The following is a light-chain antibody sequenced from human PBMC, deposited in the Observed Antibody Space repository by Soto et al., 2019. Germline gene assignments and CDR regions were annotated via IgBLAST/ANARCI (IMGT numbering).Light chain of an antibody. CDR3: QQSYSTHPT. Sequence: DIQMTQSPSSLSASVGDRVTITCRASQSITNYLNWYQQKPGKAPRLLIYGSSSLQSGVASRFSGSGSGTGFTLTISSLQPEDFATYYCQQSYSTHPTFGQGTKVEIK. CDR1: QSITNY. V-gene: IGKV1-39*01. J-gene: IGKJ1*01. CDR2: GSS.